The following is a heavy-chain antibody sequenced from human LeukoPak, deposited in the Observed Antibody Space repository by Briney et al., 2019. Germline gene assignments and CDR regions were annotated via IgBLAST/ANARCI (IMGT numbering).Heavy chain of an antibody. J-gene: IGHJ5*02. CDR2: IYYSGST. CDR1: GGSFSGYY. D-gene: IGHD3-10*01. V-gene: IGHV4-59*01. CDR3: ARGGYYGSGNDFRFDP. Sequence: PSETLSLTCAVYGGSFSGYYWSWIRQPPGKELEWIGYIYYSGSTNYKPSLKSRVTISVDTSKNQFSLKLSSVTAADTAVYYCARGGYYGSGNDFRFDPWGQGTLVTVSS.